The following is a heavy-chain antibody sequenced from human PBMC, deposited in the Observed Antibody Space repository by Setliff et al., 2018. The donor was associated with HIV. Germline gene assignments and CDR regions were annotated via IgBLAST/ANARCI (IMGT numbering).Heavy chain of an antibody. CDR3: ARDRHSSGLGSYGP. CDR1: GGSFGVYR. CDR2: IDSSGTT. V-gene: IGHV4-4*07. J-gene: IGHJ5*02. D-gene: IGHD3-10*01. Sequence: SETLSLTCTLSGGSFGVYRWSWIRQSAGRGLEWIGRIDSSGTTDYKPSLKGRVAISVDTSRNQFSLRVTSVTAADTAVYFCARDRHSSGLGSYGPWGPGILVTVSS.